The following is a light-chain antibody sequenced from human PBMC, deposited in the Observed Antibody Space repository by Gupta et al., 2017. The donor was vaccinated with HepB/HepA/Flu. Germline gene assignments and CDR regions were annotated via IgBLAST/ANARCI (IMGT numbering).Light chain of an antibody. Sequence: DIQMTQSPSFLSASVGDRVTITCRASQDISSFLAWYQHRPGEAPNLLMYTTATLHSGVPSRFSGSGSGTDFTLTIDSLQPEDVATYYCQQDQSVPWTFGQGTKVLIK. CDR1: QDISSF. CDR3: QQDQSVPWT. V-gene: IGKV1-27*01. J-gene: IGKJ1*01. CDR2: TTA.